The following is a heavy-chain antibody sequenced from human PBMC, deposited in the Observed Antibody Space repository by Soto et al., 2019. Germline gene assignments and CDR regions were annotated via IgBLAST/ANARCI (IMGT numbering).Heavy chain of an antibody. CDR2: ISYDESNK. Sequence: QVQLVESGGGVVQPGRSLRLSCAASGFTFSSYAMHWVRQAPGKGLEWVAVISYDESNKYYADSVKGRFTISRDNSKNTLYLQMNSLRAEDTAVYYCARGLERPLAIRYGMDVWGQGTTVTVSS. CDR1: GFTFSSYA. V-gene: IGHV3-30-3*01. J-gene: IGHJ6*02. CDR3: ARGLERPLAIRYGMDV.